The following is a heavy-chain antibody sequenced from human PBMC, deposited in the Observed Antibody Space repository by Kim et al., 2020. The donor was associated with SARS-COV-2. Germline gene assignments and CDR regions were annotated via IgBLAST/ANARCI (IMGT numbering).Heavy chain of an antibody. D-gene: IGHD6-13*01. CDR2: SRHDGNNK. CDR3: ARERTTWYSYYYFGMNV. CDR1: GFTFSNYD. J-gene: IGHJ6*02. Sequence: GGSLRLSCAASGFTFSNYDMHWVRQAPGKGLEWVAVSRHDGNNKYYSDSVKGRFTISRDNSKNMLYLQINSLRAEDTAVYYCARERTTWYSYYYFGMNVWGQGTTVTVSS. V-gene: IGHV3-33*01.